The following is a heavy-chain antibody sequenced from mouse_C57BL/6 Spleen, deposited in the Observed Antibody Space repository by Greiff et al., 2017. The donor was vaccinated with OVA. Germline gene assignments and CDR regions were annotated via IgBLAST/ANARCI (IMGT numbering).Heavy chain of an antibody. CDR2: IRNKANGYTT. J-gene: IGHJ4*01. CDR1: GFTFTDYY. Sequence: EVQRVESGGGLVQPGGSLSLSCAASGFTFTDYYMSWVRQPPGKALEWLGFIRNKANGYTTEYSASVKGRFTISRVNSQSILYLQMNALRAEDSATYYCARYDYVEDYYAMDYWGQGTSVTVSS. D-gene: IGHD2-4*01. V-gene: IGHV7-3*01. CDR3: ARYDYVEDYYAMDY.